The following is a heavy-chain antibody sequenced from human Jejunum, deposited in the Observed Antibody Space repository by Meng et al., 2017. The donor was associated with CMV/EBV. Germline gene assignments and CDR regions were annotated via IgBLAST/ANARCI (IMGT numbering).Heavy chain of an antibody. CDR3: ARVEVGITSGDY. D-gene: IGHD1-26*01. CDR2: ISAYNGNI. CDR1: GYTFTHYG. V-gene: IGHV1-18*01. J-gene: IGHJ4*02. Sequence: AQLVQSGGEGKKPGASLKVSCKVSGYTFTHYGITWVRQAPGQELEWMGWISAYNGNINYAQTLQGRVTMTTDTSTSTAYMELRSLRSDDTAVYYCARVEVGITSGDYWGQGTLVTVSS.